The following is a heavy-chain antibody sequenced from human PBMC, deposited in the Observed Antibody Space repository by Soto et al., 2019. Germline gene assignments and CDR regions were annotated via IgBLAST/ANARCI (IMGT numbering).Heavy chain of an antibody. J-gene: IGHJ4*02. CDR1: GGSISSSNW. CDR2: IYHSGST. D-gene: IGHD3-16*02. V-gene: IGHV4-4*02. Sequence: SETLSLTCAVSGGSISSSNWWSWVRQPPGKGLEWIGEIYHSGSTNYNPSLKSRVTISVDKSKNQFSLKLSSVTAADTAVYYCARVLNPWGSYRYIDYWGQGTLVTVSS. CDR3: ARVLNPWGSYRYIDY.